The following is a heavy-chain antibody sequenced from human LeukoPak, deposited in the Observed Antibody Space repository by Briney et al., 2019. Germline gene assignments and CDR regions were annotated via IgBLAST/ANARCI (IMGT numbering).Heavy chain of an antibody. V-gene: IGHV3-7*01. J-gene: IGHJ4*02. D-gene: IGHD3-16*01. CDR2: IKPDGSEK. Sequence: GGSLRLSCAASGFTFSSHWMSWVRQAPGKGLEWVANIKPDGSEKYPVDSVKGRFTVTRDNAKNSLYLQMNRLRDEDSAVYYCARAAAFGTVDCWGQGTLVTVSS. CDR1: GFTFSSHW. CDR3: ARAAAFGTVDC.